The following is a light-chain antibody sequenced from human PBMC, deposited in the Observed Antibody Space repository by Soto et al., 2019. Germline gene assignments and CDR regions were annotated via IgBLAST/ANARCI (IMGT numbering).Light chain of an antibody. CDR1: HTVRNN. J-gene: IGKJ1*01. Sequence: EFVLTQSPGTLSLSPGERATLSCRASHTVRNNYLAWYQQKLGQAPRLLIYGASTRATGIPARFSGSGSGTEFTLTISSLQSEDFAVYYCQQYNNWPRTFGQGAKVDIK. V-gene: IGKV3D-15*01. CDR3: QQYNNWPRT. CDR2: GAS.